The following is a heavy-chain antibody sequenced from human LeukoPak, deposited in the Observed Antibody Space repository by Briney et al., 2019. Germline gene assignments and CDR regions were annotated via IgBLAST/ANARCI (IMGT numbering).Heavy chain of an antibody. CDR1: GASITSSSYC. Sequence: PSETLSLTCTVSGASITSSSYCWGWIRQPPGKGLKWIGTFYYSGSTYHNPSLKSRVTISVDTSKNEFSLKLSSVTAADTAVYYCARDGLWIQNAFDIWGQGTMVTVSA. D-gene: IGHD5-18*01. V-gene: IGHV4-39*07. CDR3: ARDGLWIQNAFDI. CDR2: FYYSGST. J-gene: IGHJ3*02.